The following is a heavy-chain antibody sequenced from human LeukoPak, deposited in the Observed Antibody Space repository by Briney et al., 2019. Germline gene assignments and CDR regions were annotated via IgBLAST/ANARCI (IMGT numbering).Heavy chain of an antibody. CDR3: ARDRLWWTY. D-gene: IGHD2-21*01. Sequence: SETLSLTCTVSGGSISNYYWSWIRQPPGKGLEWIGYIYYSGSTNYNPSLKSRVTISVDTSKNQFSLKLSSATAADTAVYYCARDRLWWTYWGQGTLVTVSS. J-gene: IGHJ4*02. V-gene: IGHV4-59*01. CDR1: GGSISNYY. CDR2: IYYSGST.